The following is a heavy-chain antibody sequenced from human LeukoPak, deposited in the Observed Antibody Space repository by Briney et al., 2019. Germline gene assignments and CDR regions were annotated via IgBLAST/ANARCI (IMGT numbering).Heavy chain of an antibody. Sequence: GGSLRLSCAASGFTFDDHGMHWVRQAPGKGLEWVSGISWSSGIIGYADSVKGRFTISRDNAKNSLYLQMDSLRAEDTALYYCAKDTGRPTDAITMEDNAFDIWGQGTMF. J-gene: IGHJ3*02. D-gene: IGHD3-3*01. CDR1: GFTFDDHG. CDR2: ISWSSGII. V-gene: IGHV3-9*01. CDR3: AKDTGRPTDAITMEDNAFDI.